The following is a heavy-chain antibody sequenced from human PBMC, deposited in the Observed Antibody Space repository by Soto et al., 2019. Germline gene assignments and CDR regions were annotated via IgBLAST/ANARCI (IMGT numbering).Heavy chain of an antibody. V-gene: IGHV4-34*01. CDR1: GGSFSGYY. D-gene: IGHD3-22*01. Sequence: SETLSLTCAVYGGSFSGYYWSWIRQPPGKGLGWIGEINHSGSTNYNPSLKSRVTISVDTSKNQFSLKLSSVTAADTAVYYCVGSSGYYTYYFDYWGQGTLVTVSS. J-gene: IGHJ4*02. CDR3: VGSSGYYTYYFDY. CDR2: INHSGST.